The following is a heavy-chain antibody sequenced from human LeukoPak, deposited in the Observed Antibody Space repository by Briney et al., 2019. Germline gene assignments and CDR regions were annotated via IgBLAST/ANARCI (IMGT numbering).Heavy chain of an antibody. CDR3: ARDPGSSLYYYYYMDV. CDR1: GFTFSSYG. CDR2: IWYDGSNK. Sequence: GGSLRLSCAASGFTFSSYGMHWVRQAPGKGLEWVAVIWYDGSNKYYADSVKGRFTISRDNSKNTPYLQMNSLRAEDTAVYYCARDPGSSLYYYYYMDVWGKGTTVTVSS. V-gene: IGHV3-33*01. D-gene: IGHD6-6*01. J-gene: IGHJ6*03.